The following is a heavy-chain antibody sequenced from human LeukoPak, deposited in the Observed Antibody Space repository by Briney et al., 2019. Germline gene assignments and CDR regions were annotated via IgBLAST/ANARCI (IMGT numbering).Heavy chain of an antibody. CDR1: GFTFSTYG. V-gene: IGHV3-30*18. Sequence: TGGSLRLSCAASGFTFSTYGMHWVRQAPGKGLEWVAIISYDGSNKYYADSVKGRFTISRDNSKNTLYLQMNSLRAEDTAVYYCAKLAATIPLDYWGQGTLVTVSS. D-gene: IGHD5-24*01. J-gene: IGHJ4*02. CDR3: AKLAATIPLDY. CDR2: ISYDGSNK.